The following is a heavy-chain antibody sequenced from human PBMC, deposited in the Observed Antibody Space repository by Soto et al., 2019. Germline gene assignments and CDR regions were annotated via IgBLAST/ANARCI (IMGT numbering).Heavy chain of an antibody. J-gene: IGHJ6*02. Sequence: PGGSLRLSCAASGFTFSRYGMSWVRQAPGKGLEWVASIKEDGAEKYYVDSVEGRLTISRDNAENSLYLHMNSLRDEDTAASHCASGWGYFVNSCFPYFYSMDVWGQGTTVTVSS. V-gene: IGHV3-7*01. CDR1: GFTFSRYG. D-gene: IGHD3-16*01. CDR3: ASGWGYFVNSCFPYFYSMDV. CDR2: IKEDGAEK.